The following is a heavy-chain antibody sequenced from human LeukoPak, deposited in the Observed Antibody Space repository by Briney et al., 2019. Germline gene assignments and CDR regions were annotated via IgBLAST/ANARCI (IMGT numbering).Heavy chain of an antibody. CDR3: VRGTGGNNAFDS. Sequence: SETLSLTCTVSGGSISSYYWSWIRQPPGKGLEWIGYIYYSGSTNYNPSLKSRVTISVDTSKNQFSLKLSSVTAADTAVYYCVRGTGGNNAFDSWGQGTLVTASS. V-gene: IGHV4-59*01. CDR1: GGSISSYY. CDR2: IYYSGST. J-gene: IGHJ4*02. D-gene: IGHD4-23*01.